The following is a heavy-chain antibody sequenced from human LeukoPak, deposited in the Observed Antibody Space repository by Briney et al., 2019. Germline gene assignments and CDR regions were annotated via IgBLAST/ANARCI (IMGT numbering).Heavy chain of an antibody. CDR1: GYTFTGYY. Sequence: ASVKVSCKASGYTFTGYYMHWVRRAPGQGLEWMGWINPNSGGTNYAQKFQGRVTMTRDTSISTAYMELSRLRSDDTAVYYCARASKLYYYGSGHTFDYWGQGTLVTVSS. V-gene: IGHV1-2*02. CDR3: ARASKLYYYGSGHTFDY. CDR2: INPNSGGT. D-gene: IGHD3-10*01. J-gene: IGHJ4*02.